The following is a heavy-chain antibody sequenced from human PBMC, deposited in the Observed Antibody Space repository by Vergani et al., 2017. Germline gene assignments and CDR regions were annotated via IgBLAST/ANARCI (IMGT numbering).Heavy chain of an antibody. D-gene: IGHD6-13*01. CDR2: MNPNSGNT. V-gene: IGHV1-8*02. CDR3: ARAPFRITAAEDYAFDV. CDR1: GYTLNTYD. Sequence: QVQLVQSGAEVKEPGGSVQVSCKASGYTLNTYDINWVRQASGQGLEWMGWMNPNSGNTGYAQKFQGRVTMTSITSIGTAYMELSGLTSDDTAVYYCARAPFRITAAEDYAFDVWGQGTLVTVSS. J-gene: IGHJ3*01.